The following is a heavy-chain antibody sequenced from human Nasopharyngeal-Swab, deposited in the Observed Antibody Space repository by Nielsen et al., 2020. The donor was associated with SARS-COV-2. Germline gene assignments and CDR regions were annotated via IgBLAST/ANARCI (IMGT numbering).Heavy chain of an antibody. CDR2: ISGSGGST. Sequence: VRQAPGKGPEWVAAISGSGGSTYYADSVKGRFTISRDNSKNTLYLQMNSLRAEDTAVYYCAKDETYYDFWSGYFRWFDPWGQGTLVTVSS. J-gene: IGHJ5*02. CDR3: AKDETYYDFWSGYFRWFDP. V-gene: IGHV3-23*01. D-gene: IGHD3-3*01.